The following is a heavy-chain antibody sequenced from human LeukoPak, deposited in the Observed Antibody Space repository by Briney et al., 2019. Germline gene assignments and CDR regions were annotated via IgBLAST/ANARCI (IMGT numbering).Heavy chain of an antibody. CDR2: ISISGSTI. Sequence: GGSLRLSCAASGFTSSSYEVNWVRQALGKGLEWVSYISISGSTIYYADSVKGRFTISRDNAKNSLYLQMNSLRAEDTAVYYCARVAYSSTWGYFDYWGQGTLVTVSS. J-gene: IGHJ4*02. CDR3: ARVAYSSTWGYFDY. CDR1: GFTSSSYE. V-gene: IGHV3-48*03. D-gene: IGHD6-13*01.